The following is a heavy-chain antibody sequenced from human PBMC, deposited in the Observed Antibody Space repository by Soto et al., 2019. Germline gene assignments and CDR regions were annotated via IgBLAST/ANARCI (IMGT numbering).Heavy chain of an antibody. V-gene: IGHV1-18*01. J-gene: IGHJ6*02. Sequence: GASVKVSCKASGYTFTSYGISWVRQAPGQGLEWMGWISAYNGNTNYAQKLQGRVTMTTDTSTSTAYMELRSLRSDDTAVYYCARDPRWPPPNCISTSCYGPSPSRYYYYGMDVWGQGTTVTVSS. CDR1: GYTFTSYG. CDR3: ARDPRWPPPNCISTSCYGPSPSRYYYYGMDV. D-gene: IGHD2-2*01. CDR2: ISAYNGNT.